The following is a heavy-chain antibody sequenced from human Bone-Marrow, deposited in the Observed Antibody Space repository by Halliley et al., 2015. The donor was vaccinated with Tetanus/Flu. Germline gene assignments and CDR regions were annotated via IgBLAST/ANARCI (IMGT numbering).Heavy chain of an antibody. Sequence: WVSAIFSGGVTSYADSVEGRFTISRDNSKNTLFLQMNSLRAEDTAVYYCARDWADGDSGYRYWGQETLVTVSS. CDR3: ARDWADGDSGYRY. V-gene: IGHV3-53*01. J-gene: IGHJ4*02. CDR2: IFSGGVT. D-gene: IGHD3-22*01.